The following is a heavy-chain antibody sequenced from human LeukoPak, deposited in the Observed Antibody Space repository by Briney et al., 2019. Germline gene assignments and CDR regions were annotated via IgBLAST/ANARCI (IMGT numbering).Heavy chain of an antibody. Sequence: SETLSLTCTVSGNSISTSSYYWGWIRQPPGKGLEWIGSLYYSDSTYYNPSLKSRVTISVDASKNQFSLKLTSVTAADTAVYYCATGMDPTHQALHYFDYWGQGTLVTVST. CDR2: LYYSDST. CDR1: GNSISTSSYY. V-gene: IGHV4-39*07. CDR3: ATGMDPTHQALHYFDY. J-gene: IGHJ4*02. D-gene: IGHD2-2*01.